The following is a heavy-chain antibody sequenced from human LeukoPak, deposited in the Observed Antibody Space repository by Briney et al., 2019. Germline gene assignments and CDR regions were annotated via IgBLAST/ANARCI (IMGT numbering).Heavy chain of an antibody. CDR3: ATEIDEGFDY. Sequence: PGGSLRLSCAASGFTFSSYSMNWVRQAPGKGLEWVSSIGGSSSSLYYADSLKGRFTISRDNAKNSLYLQMNSLRAEDTAVYYCATEIDEGFDYSGQGTLVTVSS. CDR2: IGGSSSSL. V-gene: IGHV3-21*01. J-gene: IGHJ4*02. CDR1: GFTFSSYS.